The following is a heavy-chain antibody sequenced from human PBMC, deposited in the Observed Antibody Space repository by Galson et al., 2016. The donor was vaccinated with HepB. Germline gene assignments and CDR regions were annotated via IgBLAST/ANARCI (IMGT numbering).Heavy chain of an antibody. J-gene: IGHJ4*02. CDR1: GGTFSSYA. CDR2: IIPIFGAA. V-gene: IGHV1-69*06. CDR3: ARGPCYHYDNSGYYYPY. D-gene: IGHD3-22*01. Sequence: SVKVSCKASGGTFSSYAFIWARQAPGQGLEWMGGIIPIFGAANYAQKFQGRVTITADKSTSTAYMDLSSLRSEDTAVYYCARGPCYHYDNSGYYYPYWGQGTLGIGSS.